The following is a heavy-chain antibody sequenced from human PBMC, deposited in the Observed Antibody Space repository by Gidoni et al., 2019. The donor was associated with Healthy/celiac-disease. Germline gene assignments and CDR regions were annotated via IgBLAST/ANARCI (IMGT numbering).Heavy chain of an antibody. V-gene: IGHV4-39*01. CDR2: IYYSGST. D-gene: IGHD5-18*01. CDR3: GRVLHSNGFYWDFDY. J-gene: IGHJ4*02. Sequence: QLQLQASGPGLGKPSEPLSLTCTVSGGSISSTTYSWGWIRQPPGKGLEWIGGIYYSGSTYYNPSLQSRVTISVDTSKNQFSLKLSSVTAADTAVYYCGRVLHSNGFYWDFDYWGQGTLVTVSS. CDR1: GGSISSTTYS.